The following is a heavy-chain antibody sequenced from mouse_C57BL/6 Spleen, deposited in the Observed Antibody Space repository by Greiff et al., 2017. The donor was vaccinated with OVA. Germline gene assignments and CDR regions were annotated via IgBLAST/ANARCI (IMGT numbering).Heavy chain of an antibody. CDR3: ARDGGYDYDGFDY. D-gene: IGHD2-4*01. CDR1: GYSITSGYY. V-gene: IGHV3-6*01. J-gene: IGHJ2*01. Sequence: EVQLQESGPGLVKPSQSLSLTCSVTGYSITSGYYWNWIRQFPGNKLEWMGYISYDGSNNYNPSLKNRISITRDTSKNQFFLKLNSVTTEDTATYYCARDGGYDYDGFDYWGQGTTLTVSS. CDR2: ISYDGSN.